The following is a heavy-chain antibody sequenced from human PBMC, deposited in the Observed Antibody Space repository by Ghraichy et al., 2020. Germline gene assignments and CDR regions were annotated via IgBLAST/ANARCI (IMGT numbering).Heavy chain of an antibody. D-gene: IGHD3-9*01. CDR2: ISSSGSTI. CDR1: GFTFSDYY. V-gene: IGHV3-11*01. CDR3: ARDVNYDILTGGINYYYGMDV. Sequence: GGSLRLSCAASGFTFSDYYMSWIRQAPGKGLEWVSYISSSGSTIYYADSVKGRFTISRDNAKNSLYLQMNSLRAEDTAVYYCARDVNYDILTGGINYYYGMDVWGQGTTVTVSS. J-gene: IGHJ6*02.